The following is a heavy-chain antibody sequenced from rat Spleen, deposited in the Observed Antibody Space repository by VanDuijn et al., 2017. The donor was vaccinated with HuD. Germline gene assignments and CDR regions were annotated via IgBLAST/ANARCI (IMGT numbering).Heavy chain of an antibody. CDR1: GFTFGDYW. V-gene: IGHV5-31*01. Sequence: EVQLVESGGGLVQPGRSLKLSCLASGFTFGDYWMTWIRQAPGKGLDWVASITNTGNTPYYPDSVRGRFTISRDNAKNTLYPHMNSLRSEDTTTYXXXRGXXXDXXXWGQGVXXTVXS. CDR3: XRGXXXDXXX. CDR2: ITNTGNTP. J-gene: IGHJ2*01. D-gene: IGHD1-11*01.